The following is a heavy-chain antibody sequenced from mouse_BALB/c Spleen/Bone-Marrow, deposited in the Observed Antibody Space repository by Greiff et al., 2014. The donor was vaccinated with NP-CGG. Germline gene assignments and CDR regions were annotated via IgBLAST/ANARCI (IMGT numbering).Heavy chain of an antibody. J-gene: IGHJ2*01. Sequence: VQLQESGPELVKPGASVKMSCKASGYTFTSCYIHWVKQSPGQGLEWIGWIYPGGGSTEYNEKFKGKTTLTADKSSSTAYMLLSSLTSEDSAIYFCARPDGNYESYFDYWGQGTTLTVSS. CDR1: GYTFTSCY. CDR2: IYPGGGST. D-gene: IGHD2-1*01. V-gene: IGHV1S56*01. CDR3: ARPDGNYESYFDY.